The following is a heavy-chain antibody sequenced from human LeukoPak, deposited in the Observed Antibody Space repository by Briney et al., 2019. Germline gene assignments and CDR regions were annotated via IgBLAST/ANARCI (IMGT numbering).Heavy chain of an antibody. Sequence: ASVKVSCKASGYTFTSYGISWVRQAPGQGLEWMGWISAYNGNTNYAQKLQGRVTMTTDTSTSTAYMELRSLTSDDTAVYYCARVGSCSGGTCYNGMDVWGQGTTVTVSS. D-gene: IGHD2-15*01. CDR2: ISAYNGNT. CDR3: ARVGSCSGGTCYNGMDV. J-gene: IGHJ6*02. V-gene: IGHV1-18*01. CDR1: GYTFTSYG.